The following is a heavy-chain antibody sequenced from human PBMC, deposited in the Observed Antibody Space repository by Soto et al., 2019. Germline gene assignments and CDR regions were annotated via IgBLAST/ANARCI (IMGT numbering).Heavy chain of an antibody. CDR2: ISTYNGNT. CDR1: GYTFTSYG. V-gene: IGHV1-18*01. CDR3: AKDTGQWLVDD. D-gene: IGHD6-19*01. J-gene: IGHJ4*02. Sequence: QVQLVQSGAEVKKPGASVKVSCEASGYTFTSYGISWVRQAPGLGLEWMGWISTYNGNTNYAQKFQGRVTLTTDTYTSTAYMDLRNLRSDDTAVYYCAKDTGQWLVDDWGQGTLVTVSS.